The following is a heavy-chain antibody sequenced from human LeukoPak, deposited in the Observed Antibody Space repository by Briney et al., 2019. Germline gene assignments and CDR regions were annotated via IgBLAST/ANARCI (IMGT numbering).Heavy chain of an antibody. CDR3: AGENTAYAPELVGHYYFDY. J-gene: IGHJ4*02. Sequence: ASVKVSCKASGYTFTGYYMHWVRQAPGQGLEWMGWINPNSGGTNYAQKFQGRVTMTRDTSISTAYMELSRLRSDDTAVYYCAGENTAYAPELVGHYYFDYWGQGTLVTVSS. D-gene: IGHD1-26*01. CDR2: INPNSGGT. CDR1: GYTFTGYY. V-gene: IGHV1-2*02.